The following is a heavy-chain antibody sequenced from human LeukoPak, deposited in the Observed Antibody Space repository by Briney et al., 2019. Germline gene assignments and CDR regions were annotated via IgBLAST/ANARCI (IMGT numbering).Heavy chain of an antibody. J-gene: IGHJ4*02. D-gene: IGHD4-23*01. CDR2: INTYKGDT. V-gene: IGHV1-18*04. CDR3: AREFGHCYGDNCFYFFDT. Sequence: ASVKVSCKASGYTFTDSYMHWVRQAPGQGLEWMGWINTYKGDTLYAQKLQGRVTMTADTSTNTAYMELRSLRFDDTAVYYCAREFGHCYGDNCFYFFDTWGQGFRVTVSS. CDR1: GYTFTDSY.